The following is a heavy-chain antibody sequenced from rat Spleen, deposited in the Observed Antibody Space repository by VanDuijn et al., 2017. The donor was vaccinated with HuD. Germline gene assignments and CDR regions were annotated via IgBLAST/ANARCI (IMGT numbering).Heavy chain of an antibody. J-gene: IGHJ4*01. D-gene: IGHD4-3*01. CDR3: ARHGRGERTYYYVLDA. Sequence: EVQLVESGGGLVQPGRSLRLSCAASGLTFSDYNMAWVRQAPNKGLEWVASITYEGSSTYYGDSVKGRFTISRGNAKSTLYLQMDSLRSEDTATYYCARHGRGERTYYYVLDAWGQGASVTVSS. CDR1: GLTFSDYN. CDR2: ITYEGSST. V-gene: IGHV5-22*01.